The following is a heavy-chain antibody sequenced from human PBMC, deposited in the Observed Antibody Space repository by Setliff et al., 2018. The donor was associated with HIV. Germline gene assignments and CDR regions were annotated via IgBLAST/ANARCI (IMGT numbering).Heavy chain of an antibody. V-gene: IGHV4-31*03. Sequence: PSETLSLTCTVPGGSITSSLYYWTWIRQHPGKGLEWIGYFYYSGFTYYNPSLKSRVTISIDTSNNQFSLKLKSVTAADTAVYYCATPVTSRGYYYMDVWGKGTTVTVSS. D-gene: IGHD4-17*01. CDR2: FYYSGFT. CDR3: ATPVTSRGYYYMDV. CDR1: GGSITSSLYY. J-gene: IGHJ6*03.